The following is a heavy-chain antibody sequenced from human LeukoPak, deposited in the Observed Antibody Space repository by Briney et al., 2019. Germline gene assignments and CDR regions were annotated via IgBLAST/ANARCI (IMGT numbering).Heavy chain of an antibody. CDR2: INPTSGDT. J-gene: IGHJ4*02. Sequence: ASVKVSCKTSGYTFTGYYVHWVREAPGQGLEWMGRINPTSGDTNYAQKFQGRVTMTRDTSISTAYIELSRLRSDDTAVYYCARDYCGGDCFPDSWGQGTLVTVSS. V-gene: IGHV1-2*06. D-gene: IGHD2-21*02. CDR1: GYTFTGYY. CDR3: ARDYCGGDCFPDS.